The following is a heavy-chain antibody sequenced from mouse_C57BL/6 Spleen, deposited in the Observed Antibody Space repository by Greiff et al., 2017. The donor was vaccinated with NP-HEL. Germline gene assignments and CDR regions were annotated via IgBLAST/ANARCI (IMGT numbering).Heavy chain of an antibody. CDR3: ARSRLKDYFDY. CDR1: GYTFTSYW. D-gene: IGHD1-2*01. J-gene: IGHJ2*01. V-gene: IGHV1-69*01. Sequence: QVQLQQPGAELVMPGASVKLSCKASGYTFTSYWIHWVKQRPGQGLEWIGEIDPSDSYTNYNQKFKGKSTLTVDKSSSTAYMQLSSLTSEDSAVYYCARSRLKDYFDYWGQGTTLTVSS. CDR2: IDPSDSYT.